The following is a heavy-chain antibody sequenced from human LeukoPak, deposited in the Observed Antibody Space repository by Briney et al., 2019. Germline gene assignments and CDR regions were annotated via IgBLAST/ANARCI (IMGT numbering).Heavy chain of an antibody. J-gene: IGHJ6*02. CDR3: ARRSNYYDSSGFLLWYYYGMDV. V-gene: IGHV1-18*01. Sequence: ASVKVSCKASGYTFTSYGISWVRQAPGQGLEWMGWISAYNGNTNYAQKLQGRVTMTTDTSTSTAYMELRSLRSDDTAVYYCARRSNYYDSSGFLLWYYYGMDVWGQGTTVTVSS. CDR2: ISAYNGNT. D-gene: IGHD3-22*01. CDR1: GYTFTSYG.